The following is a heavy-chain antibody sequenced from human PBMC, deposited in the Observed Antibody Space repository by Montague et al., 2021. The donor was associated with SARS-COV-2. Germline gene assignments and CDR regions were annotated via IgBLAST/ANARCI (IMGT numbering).Heavy chain of an antibody. CDR3: ASLTVDYYDSSGYYYNDY. J-gene: IGHJ4*02. V-gene: IGHV4-39*01. CDR2: IYYSGST. Sequence: SETLSLTCTVSGGSISSSSYYWGWIRQPPGKGLEWIGGIYYSGSTYYNPSLKSRVTISVDTSKNQFSLKLSSVTAADTAVYYCASLTVDYYDSSGYYYNDYWGQGTLVTVSS. CDR1: GGSISSSSYY. D-gene: IGHD3-22*01.